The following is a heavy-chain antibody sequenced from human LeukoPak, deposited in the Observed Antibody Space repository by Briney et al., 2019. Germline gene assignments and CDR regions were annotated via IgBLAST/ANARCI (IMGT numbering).Heavy chain of an antibody. CDR2: ISSSSSYI. CDR3: ARAKGLEPRWFDP. CDR1: GFTFSSYS. D-gene: IGHD1-1*01. V-gene: IGHV3-21*01. J-gene: IGHJ5*02. Sequence: GGSLRLSCAASGFTFSSYSMNWVRQAPGKGLEWVSSISSSSSYIYYADSVKGRFTISRDNAKNSLYLQMNSLRAEDTAVYYCARAKGLEPRWFDPWGQGTLVTVSS.